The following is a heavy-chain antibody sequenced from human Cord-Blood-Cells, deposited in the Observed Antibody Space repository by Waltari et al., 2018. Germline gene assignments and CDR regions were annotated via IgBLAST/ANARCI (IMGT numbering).Heavy chain of an antibody. J-gene: IGHJ4*02. CDR2: IYYSGRT. Sequence: QLQLQESGPGLVKPSETLSLTCTVSGGSISSSSYYWGWIRQPPGKGLEWIGSIYYSGRTNDNPSLKSRVTISVDTSKNQFSLKLSSVTAADTAVYYCARRDCSSTSCPDYWGQGTLVTVSS. CDR1: GGSISSSSYY. D-gene: IGHD2-2*01. CDR3: ARRDCSSTSCPDY. V-gene: IGHV4-39*01.